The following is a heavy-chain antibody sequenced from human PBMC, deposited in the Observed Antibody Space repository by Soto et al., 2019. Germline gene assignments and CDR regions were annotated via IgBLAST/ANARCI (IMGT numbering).Heavy chain of an antibody. J-gene: IGHJ6*02. CDR1: GFTFSNYG. Sequence: GGSLRLSCAASGFTFSNYGMHWVRQAPGKGLEWVAIIWHDENNKYYADSVRGRFIISRDNSKNRLYLQMNSLRAEDTAVYYCAKTNKRNPCYYGMDVWGQGTTVTVSS. D-gene: IGHD1-1*01. V-gene: IGHV3-30*02. CDR3: AKTNKRNPCYYGMDV. CDR2: IWHDENNK.